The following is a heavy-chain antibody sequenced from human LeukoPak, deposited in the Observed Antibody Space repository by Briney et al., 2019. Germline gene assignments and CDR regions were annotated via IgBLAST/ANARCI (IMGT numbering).Heavy chain of an antibody. CDR2: ISTSSNRI. CDR1: GFTFSSYG. J-gene: IGHJ3*02. V-gene: IGHV3-48*04. D-gene: IGHD3-16*01. Sequence: PGGSLRLSCAASGFTFSSYGMNWVRQAPGKGLEWVSHISTSSNRIDYADSVKGRFTMSRDSAKNSLYLQMNSLRAEDTAVYYCTDGMITGAFDIWGQGTMVTVSS. CDR3: TDGMITGAFDI.